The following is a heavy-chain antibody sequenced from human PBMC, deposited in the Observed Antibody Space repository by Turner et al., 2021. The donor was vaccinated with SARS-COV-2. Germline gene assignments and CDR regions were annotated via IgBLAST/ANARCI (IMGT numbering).Heavy chain of an antibody. Sequence: QVQLQQWCAGLLKPSESLSLTCAVNGGSFSGYYWIWIRQPPGKGLEWLVEIIHSGSANYSPSLKIRATISVDTSKTQFSLNLTRVTAADTAVYYCARGEWYHSSSGSHYRLRAKFYFDFWGQGALVTVSS. J-gene: IGHJ4*02. D-gene: IGHD3-10*01. CDR2: IIHSGSA. CDR3: ARGEWYHSSSGSHYRLRAKFYFDF. V-gene: IGHV4-34*01. CDR1: GGSFSGYY.